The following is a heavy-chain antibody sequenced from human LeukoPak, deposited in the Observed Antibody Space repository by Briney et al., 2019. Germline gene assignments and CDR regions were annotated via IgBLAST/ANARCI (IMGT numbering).Heavy chain of an antibody. CDR2: ISAYNGNT. Sequence: ASVKVSCKASGYTFTSYGISWVRQAPGQGLEWMGWISAYNGNTNYAQKLQGRVTMTTDTSTSTAYMELRSLRSDDTAVYYCAKDAIRWNGFWGGFYLGRGKPGGLNWFDPWGQGTLVTVSS. CDR1: GYTFTSYG. CDR3: AKDAIRWNGFWGGFYLGRGKPGGLNWFDP. J-gene: IGHJ5*02. D-gene: IGHD3-3*01. V-gene: IGHV1-18*01.